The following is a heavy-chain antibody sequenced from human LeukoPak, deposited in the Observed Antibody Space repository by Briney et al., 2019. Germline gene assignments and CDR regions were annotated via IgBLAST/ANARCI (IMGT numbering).Heavy chain of an antibody. CDR2: INPGGGST. Sequence: GASAKVSCKASGYSFTGYYMHWVRQAPGQGLEWMGIINPGGGSTSYSQKFQGRVTMTRDTSTSTVYMELSSLRSEDTAVYYCARGLIQNDYWGLGTLVTVSS. CDR3: ARGLIQNDY. V-gene: IGHV1-46*01. D-gene: IGHD5-18*01. J-gene: IGHJ4*02. CDR1: GYSFTGYY.